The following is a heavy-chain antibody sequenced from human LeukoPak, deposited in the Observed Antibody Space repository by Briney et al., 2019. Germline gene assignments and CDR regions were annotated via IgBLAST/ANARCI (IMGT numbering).Heavy chain of an antibody. CDR3: ARPAKGAYYYYYMDV. Sequence: ALVKVSCKASDYTLLTYGITWVRQAPGQGREWMGWISTYNGNTHYAQKLQGRVTMTTDTSTRTAYMELRSLTSNDTGIYYCARPAKGAYYYYYMDVWGRGTTVTVSS. D-gene: IGHD2-2*01. J-gene: IGHJ6*03. CDR1: DYTLLTYG. CDR2: ISTYNGNT. V-gene: IGHV1-18*01.